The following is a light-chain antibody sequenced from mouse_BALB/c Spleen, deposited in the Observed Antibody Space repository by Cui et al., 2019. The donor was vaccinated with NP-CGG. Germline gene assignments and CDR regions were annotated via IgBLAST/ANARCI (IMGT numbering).Light chain of an antibody. V-gene: IGLV1*01. CDR1: IGVVTTSNY. CDR2: GTN. J-gene: IGLJ1*01. CDR3: ALWYSNHWV. Sequence: QAVVTQEYALTTSPGETVTLTCRSSIGVVTTSNYANWVQEKPDHLFTGLIGGTNNRVPGVPARFSGSLIGDKAALTITGAQTEDEAIYFCALWYSNHWVFGGGTKLTVL.